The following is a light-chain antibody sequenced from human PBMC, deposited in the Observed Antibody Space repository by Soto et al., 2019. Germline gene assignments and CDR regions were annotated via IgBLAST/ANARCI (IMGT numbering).Light chain of an antibody. Sequence: QSVLTQPPSASGPPGQSVTISCSGSSSDIGSNYVYWYQQLPGTTPKLLIYRNNQQPSGVADRFSGSTTSTSASLSISGRRSEDEADYYYAAWDDSLSARVFGGGTKLTVL. J-gene: IGLJ3*02. CDR3: AAWDDSLSARV. V-gene: IGLV1-47*01. CDR2: RNN. CDR1: SSDIGSNY.